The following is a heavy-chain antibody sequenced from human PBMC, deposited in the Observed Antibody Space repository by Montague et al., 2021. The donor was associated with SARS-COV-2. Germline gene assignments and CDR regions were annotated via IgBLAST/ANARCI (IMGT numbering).Heavy chain of an antibody. D-gene: IGHD3-10*01. V-gene: IGHV3-33*01. J-gene: IGHJ6*02. CDR2: IWYDGSNK. Sequence: PLRLSCAASGFTFSSYGMHWVRQAPGKGLEWVAVIWYDGSNKYYADSVKGRFTISRDNSKNTLYLQMNSLRAEDTAVYYCARVLSYYGMDVWGQGTTVTVSS. CDR3: ARVLSYYGMDV. CDR1: GFTFSSYG.